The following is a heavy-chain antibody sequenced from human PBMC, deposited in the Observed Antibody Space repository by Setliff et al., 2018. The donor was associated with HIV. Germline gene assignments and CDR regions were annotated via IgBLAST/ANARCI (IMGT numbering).Heavy chain of an antibody. V-gene: IGHV3-23*01. D-gene: IGHD6-19*01. CDR2: ISGSGGNT. CDR3: ARETPNSGWYRKEGYYFDY. CDR1: GFTFTNYA. J-gene: IGHJ4*02. Sequence: PGGSLRLSCAVSGFTFTNYAMSWVRQAPGKGLQWVSTISGSGGNTNYADSVKGRFTVSRDNSKNTLYLQMNSLRPGDTALYYCARETPNSGWYRKEGYYFDYWGQGTLVTVSS.